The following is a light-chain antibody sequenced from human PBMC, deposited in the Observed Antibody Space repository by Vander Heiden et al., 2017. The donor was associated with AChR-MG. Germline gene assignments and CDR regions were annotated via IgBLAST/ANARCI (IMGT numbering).Light chain of an antibody. V-gene: IGKV1-27*01. Sequence: DIQMTQSPSSLSASVGDRVTITCRASQGISYYLAWYQQKPGKVPKLLIYAASPLQSGVPSRFSGSGSGTDFTLTISSLQPEDVATYYCQKENSAPLTFGHGTKVDIK. CDR1: QGISYY. CDR3: QKENSAPLT. CDR2: AAS. J-gene: IGKJ3*01.